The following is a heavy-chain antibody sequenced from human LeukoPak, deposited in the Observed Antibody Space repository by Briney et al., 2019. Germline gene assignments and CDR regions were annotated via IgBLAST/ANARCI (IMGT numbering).Heavy chain of an antibody. CDR3: AKDIGLDYGDYGSYFDY. V-gene: IGHV3-9*01. Sequence: GRSLRLSCAASGFTFDDYAMHWVRQAPGKGLEWVSGISWNRGSIGYADSVKGRFTISRDNAKNSLYLQMNSLRAEDTALYYCAKDIGLDYGDYGSYFDYWGQGTLVTVSS. CDR2: ISWNRGSI. J-gene: IGHJ4*02. CDR1: GFTFDDYA. D-gene: IGHD4-17*01.